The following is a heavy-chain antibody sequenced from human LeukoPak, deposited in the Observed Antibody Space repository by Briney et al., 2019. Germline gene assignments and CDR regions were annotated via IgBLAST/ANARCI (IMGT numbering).Heavy chain of an antibody. CDR3: ARDGPVSGSSPYYYYYYMDV. J-gene: IGHJ6*03. D-gene: IGHD1-26*01. CDR1: GDSISTYQ. Sequence: SETLSLTCTVSGDSISTYQWSWIRQPPGKGLEWIGYIYYSGSTNYNPSLKSRVTISVDTSRNQLSLKLSSVTAADTAVYYCARDGPVSGSSPYYYYYYMDVWGKGTTVTVSS. CDR2: IYYSGST. V-gene: IGHV4-59*01.